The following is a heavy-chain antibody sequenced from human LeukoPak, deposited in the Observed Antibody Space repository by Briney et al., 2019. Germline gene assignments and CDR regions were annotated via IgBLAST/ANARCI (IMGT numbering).Heavy chain of an antibody. CDR1: GGSFSGYY. V-gene: IGHV4-34*01. Sequence: PSETLSLTCAVYGGSFSGYYWSWIRQPPGKGLEWIGEINHSGSTNYNPSLKSRVTMSVDTSKNQFSLKLSSVTAADTAVYYCARVDPMVRGVIGLWGQGTLVTVSS. J-gene: IGHJ4*02. CDR3: ARVDPMVRGVIGL. CDR2: INHSGST. D-gene: IGHD3-10*01.